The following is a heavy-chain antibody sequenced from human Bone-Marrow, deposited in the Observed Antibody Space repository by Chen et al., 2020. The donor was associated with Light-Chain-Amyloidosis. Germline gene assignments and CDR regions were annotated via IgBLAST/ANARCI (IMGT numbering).Heavy chain of an antibody. Sequence: EVQLVESGGGLVQPGGCLRLSCAASGFSFSSYWMHWVRQAPGKGLVWVSRIKTDGSTTTYAVSVRGLFTTSRDNAKNTLFLQMSSLRAEDTAIYYCVYDSHREAAFDIWGPGTMVTVSS. CDR1: GFSFSSYW. CDR2: IKTDGSTT. CDR3: VYDSHREAAFDI. V-gene: IGHV3-74*02. D-gene: IGHD3-22*01. J-gene: IGHJ3*02.